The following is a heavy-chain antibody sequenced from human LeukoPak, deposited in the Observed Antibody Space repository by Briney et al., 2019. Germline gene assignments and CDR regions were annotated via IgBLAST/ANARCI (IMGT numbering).Heavy chain of an antibody. Sequence: ASVKVSCKASGYTFTGYYMHWARQAPGQGLEWMGWINPNSGGTNYAQKFQGRVTMTRDTSISTAYMELSRLRSDDTAVYYCAYRIATPYSPFDCWGQGTLVTVSS. D-gene: IGHD6-6*01. V-gene: IGHV1-2*02. J-gene: IGHJ4*02. CDR2: INPNSGGT. CDR3: AYRIATPYSPFDC. CDR1: GYTFTGYY.